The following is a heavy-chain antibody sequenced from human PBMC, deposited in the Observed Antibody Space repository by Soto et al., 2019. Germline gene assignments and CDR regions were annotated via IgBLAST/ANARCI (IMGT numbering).Heavy chain of an antibody. CDR3: ATATRVLGYCSGGSCYDY. J-gene: IGHJ4*02. V-gene: IGHV3-53*01. Sequence: GGSLRLSCSASGFRVSNTYMTWVRQAPGRGLEWVSAIYSSGNTYYVDSVKGRFTISRDISKNTLYLQMDSLRAEDTAVYYCATATRVLGYCSGGSCYDYWGQGTLVTVSS. D-gene: IGHD2-15*01. CDR1: GFRVSNTY. CDR2: IYSSGNT.